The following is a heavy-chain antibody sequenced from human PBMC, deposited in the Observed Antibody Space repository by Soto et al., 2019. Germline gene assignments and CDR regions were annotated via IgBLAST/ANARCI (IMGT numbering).Heavy chain of an antibody. CDR1: GGSISSYY. CDR2: IYYSGST. V-gene: IGHV4-59*01. Sequence: PSETLPLTCTVSGGSISSYYWSWIRQPPGKGLEWIGYIYYSGSTNYNPSLKSRVTISVDTSKNQFSLKLTSVTDADTAVYYCARDRWIAEAGTYYYYYYGMDVWGQGTTVT. J-gene: IGHJ6*02. D-gene: IGHD6-13*01. CDR3: ARDRWIAEAGTYYYYYYGMDV.